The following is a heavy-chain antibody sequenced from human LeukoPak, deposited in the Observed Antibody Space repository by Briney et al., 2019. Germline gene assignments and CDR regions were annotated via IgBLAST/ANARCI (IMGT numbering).Heavy chain of an antibody. CDR3: AKSPLRFLEHNFDY. CDR2: ISGSGGST. D-gene: IGHD3-3*01. Sequence: TGGSLRLSCAASGLTFSSYAMSWVRQAPGKGLEWVSAISGSGGSTYYADSVKGRFTISRDNSKNTLYLQMNSLRAEDTAVYYCAKSPLRFLEHNFDYWGQGTLVTVSS. J-gene: IGHJ4*02. V-gene: IGHV3-23*01. CDR1: GLTFSSYA.